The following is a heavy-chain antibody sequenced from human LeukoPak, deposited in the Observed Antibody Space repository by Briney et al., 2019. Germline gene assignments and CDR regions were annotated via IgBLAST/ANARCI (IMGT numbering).Heavy chain of an antibody. CDR2: IYYSGST. J-gene: IGHJ5*02. V-gene: IGHV4-59*12. D-gene: IGHD3-10*01. CDR3: ALWFGESTLGGWFDP. Sequence: PSETLSLTCTVSGGSISSYYWSWIRQPPGKGLEWIGYIYYSGSTNYNPSLKSRVTISVDTSKNQFSLKLSSVTAADTAVYYCALWFGESTLGGWFDPWGQGTLVTVSS. CDR1: GGSISSYY.